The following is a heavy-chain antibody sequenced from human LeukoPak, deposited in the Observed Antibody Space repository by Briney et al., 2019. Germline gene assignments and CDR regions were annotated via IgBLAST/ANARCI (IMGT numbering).Heavy chain of an antibody. V-gene: IGHV4-34*01. CDR1: GGSFSGYY. CDR2: INHSGST. CDR3: ARHQKYLQRPFDK. D-gene: IGHD1-1*01. J-gene: IGHJ4*02. Sequence: PSETLSLTCAVYGGSFSGYYWSWIRQPPGKGLEWIGEINHSGSTNYNPSLKSRVTISVDTSKNQFSLKLSSVTAADTAVYYCARHQKYLQRPFDKWGQGTLVAVSS.